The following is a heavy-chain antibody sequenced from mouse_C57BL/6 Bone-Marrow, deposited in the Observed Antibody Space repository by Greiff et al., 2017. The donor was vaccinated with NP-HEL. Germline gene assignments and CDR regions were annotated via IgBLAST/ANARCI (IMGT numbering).Heavy chain of an antibody. CDR2: IYPRSGNT. J-gene: IGHJ3*01. CDR3: ARRIYYYGSASY. Sequence: LQQSGAELARPGASVKLSCKASGYTFTSYGISWVKQRTGQGLEWIGEIYPRSGNTYYNEKFKGKATLTADKSSSTAYMELRSLTSEDSAVYFCARRIYYYGSASYWGQGTLVTVSA. V-gene: IGHV1-81*01. D-gene: IGHD1-1*01. CDR1: GYTFTSYG.